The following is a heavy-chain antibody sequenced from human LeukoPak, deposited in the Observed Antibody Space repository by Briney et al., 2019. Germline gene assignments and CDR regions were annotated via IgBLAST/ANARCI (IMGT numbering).Heavy chain of an antibody. D-gene: IGHD1-26*01. Sequence: ASVKVSCKTSGYNFRSYGISWVRQAPGQGLEWMGWINPNNGNTNYVQKFQGRVAMTTDTSTSTAYMELRSLRYEDTAVHYCARDERVVGALDYWGQGTLVTVSA. V-gene: IGHV1-18*01. CDR2: INPNNGNT. CDR3: ARDERVVGALDY. J-gene: IGHJ4*02. CDR1: GYNFRSYG.